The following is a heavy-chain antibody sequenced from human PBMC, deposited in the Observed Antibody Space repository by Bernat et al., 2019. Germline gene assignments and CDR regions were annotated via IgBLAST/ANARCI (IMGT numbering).Heavy chain of an antibody. V-gene: IGHV3-23*04. J-gene: IGHJ4*02. CDR3: AKPGYGGYYRNFDS. CDR1: GFTFSSYA. D-gene: IGHD5-12*01. Sequence: EVQLVESGGGLVKPGGSLRLSCAASGFTFSSYAMNWVRQAPGKGLEWVSGIGSGGDTTRYADSVKGRFTISRDNSKNTLYLQLNSLRAEDTAVYYCAKPGYGGYYRNFDSWGQGTLVTVSS. CDR2: IGSGGDTT.